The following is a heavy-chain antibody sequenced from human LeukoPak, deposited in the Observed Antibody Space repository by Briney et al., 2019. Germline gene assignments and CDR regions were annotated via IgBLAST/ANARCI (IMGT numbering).Heavy chain of an antibody. CDR3: ARGQAITIFGVAPDFDY. Sequence: GGSLRLSCAASGFSFSTYSMTWVRQAPGEGLEWVSSISSTSTYIYYADAMKGRFTVSRDNAKNSLYLQMNSLRAEDTAVYYCARGQAITIFGVAPDFDYWGQGTLVTVSS. D-gene: IGHD3-3*01. CDR2: ISSTSTYI. J-gene: IGHJ4*02. CDR1: GFSFSTYS. V-gene: IGHV3-21*01.